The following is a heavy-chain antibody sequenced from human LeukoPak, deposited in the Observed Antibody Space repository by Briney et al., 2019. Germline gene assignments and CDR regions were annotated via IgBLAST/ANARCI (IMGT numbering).Heavy chain of an antibody. CDR1: GGSISSYY. Sequence: SETLSLTCTVSGGSISSYYWSWIRQPPGKGLEWIGYIYYSGSTNYNPSLKSRVTISVDTSKNQFSLKLSSVTAADTAVYYCAAETGPHAFDIWGQGTMVTVSS. CDR2: IYYSGST. CDR3: AAETGPHAFDI. V-gene: IGHV4-59*01. J-gene: IGHJ3*02. D-gene: IGHD1-14*01.